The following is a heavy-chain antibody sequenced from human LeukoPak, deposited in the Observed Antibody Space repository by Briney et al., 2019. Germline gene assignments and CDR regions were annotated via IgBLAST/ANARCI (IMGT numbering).Heavy chain of an antibody. D-gene: IGHD4-17*01. CDR2: IDPSDSYT. J-gene: IGHJ5*02. V-gene: IGHV5-10-1*01. CDR1: GYSFTSYW. CDR3: ARSGDFTGWWFDP. Sequence: GESLKISCKGSGYSFTSYWISWVRQMPGKGLEWMGRIDPSDSYTNYSPSFQGHVTISADKSISTAYLQWSTLKASDTAIYYCARSGDFTGWWFDPWGQGTLVTVSS.